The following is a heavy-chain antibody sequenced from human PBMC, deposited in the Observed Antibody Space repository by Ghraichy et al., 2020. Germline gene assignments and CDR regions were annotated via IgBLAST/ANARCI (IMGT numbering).Heavy chain of an antibody. D-gene: IGHD6-19*01. CDR3: ARDGSSGWSRHFDY. V-gene: IGHV3-21*01. Sequence: GSLRLSCAASGFTFSSYSMNWVRQAPGKGLEWVSSISSSSSYIYYADSVKGRFTISRDNAKNSLYLQMNSLRAEDTAVYYCARDGSSGWSRHFDYWGQGTLVTVSS. J-gene: IGHJ4*02. CDR2: ISSSSSYI. CDR1: GFTFSSYS.